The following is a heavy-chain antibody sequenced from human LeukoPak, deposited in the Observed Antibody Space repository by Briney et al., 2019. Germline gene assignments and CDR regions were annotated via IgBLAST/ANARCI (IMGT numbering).Heavy chain of an antibody. J-gene: IGHJ3*02. CDR3: ARGPYSYDSSGAFDI. V-gene: IGHV4-61*02. CDR2: ISSSGST. CDR1: GDSISSGDYY. D-gene: IGHD3-22*01. Sequence: PSQTLSLTCAVSGDSISSGDYYWSWIRQPAGKGLEWIGRISSSGSTNYNPSLKSRVTISVDTSKNQFSLKLSSVTAADTAVYFCARGPYSYDSSGAFDIWGQGTMVAVSS.